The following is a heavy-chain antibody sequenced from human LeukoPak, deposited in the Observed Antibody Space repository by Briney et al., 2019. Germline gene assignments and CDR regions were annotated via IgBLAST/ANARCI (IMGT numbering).Heavy chain of an antibody. CDR1: GFTFSSYW. D-gene: IGHD2-21*01. J-gene: IGHJ4*02. CDR2: IKSDGSST. Sequence: GGSLRLSCAASGFTFSSYWMHWVRQAPGKGLVWVSRIKSDGSSTSYADSVKGRLTISRDNSKNTLYLQMNSLRAEDTAVYYCAKGDYSPLYWGQGTLVTVSS. CDR3: AKGDYSPLY. V-gene: IGHV3-74*01.